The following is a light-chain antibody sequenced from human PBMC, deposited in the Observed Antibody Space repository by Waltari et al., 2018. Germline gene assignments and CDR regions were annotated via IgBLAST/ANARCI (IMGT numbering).Light chain of an antibody. Sequence: EIVMTQSPATLSVSPGERVALSCRASQSVSNNLVWYQQRPCQAPRPLIYGASTRATGIPARFTGSGSGKKVNLTISSLQFEDFAVYYCQQDNHWFTFAQGTKLEIK. CDR2: GAS. V-gene: IGKV3-15*01. CDR1: QSVSNN. J-gene: IGKJ2*01. CDR3: QQDNHWFT.